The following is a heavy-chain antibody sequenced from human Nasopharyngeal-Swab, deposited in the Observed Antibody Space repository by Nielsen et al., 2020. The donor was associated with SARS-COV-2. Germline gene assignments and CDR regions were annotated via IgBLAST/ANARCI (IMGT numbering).Heavy chain of an antibody. D-gene: IGHD5-12*01. V-gene: IGHV1-69*13. CDR1: GGTFSSYA. CDR2: IIPIFGTA. J-gene: IGHJ4*02. CDR3: ARGPRYSGYEHHFDY. Sequence: SVKVSCKASGGTFSSYAISWVRQAPGQGLEWMGGIIPIFGTANYAQKFQGRVTITADESTNTVYMELSSLRSEDTAVYYCARGPRYSGYEHHFDYWGQGTLVTVSS.